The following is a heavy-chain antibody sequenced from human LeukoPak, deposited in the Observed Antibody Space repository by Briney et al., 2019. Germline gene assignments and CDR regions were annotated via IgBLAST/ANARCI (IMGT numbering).Heavy chain of an antibody. CDR1: GFTFDDYA. CDR3: AKDTSIYDYHYYGMDV. V-gene: IGHV3-9*01. J-gene: IGHJ6*02. D-gene: IGHD2/OR15-2a*01. CDR2: ISWNSGSI. Sequence: HTGGSLRLSCAASGFTFDDYAMHWVRQAPGKGLEWVSGISWNSGSIGYADSVKGRFTISRDNAKNSLYLQMNSLRAEDTALYYCAKDTSIYDYHYYGMDVWGQGTTVTVSS.